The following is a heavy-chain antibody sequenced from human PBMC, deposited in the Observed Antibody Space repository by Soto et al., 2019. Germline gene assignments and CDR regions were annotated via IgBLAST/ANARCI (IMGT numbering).Heavy chain of an antibody. CDR2: INPNSGDT. Sequence: ASVKVSCKASGYTFTGYYVHWVRQAPGQGLEWMGWINPNSGDTYLAQRFQGRVTMNRDTSIGTAYMELRGLTSDDTAEYYCAKGGAIVAAGTRVYLYNAIDVWGQGTTVTVSS. CDR3: AKGGAIVAAGTRVYLYNAIDV. V-gene: IGHV1-2*02. D-gene: IGHD1-26*01. J-gene: IGHJ6*02. CDR1: GYTFTGYY.